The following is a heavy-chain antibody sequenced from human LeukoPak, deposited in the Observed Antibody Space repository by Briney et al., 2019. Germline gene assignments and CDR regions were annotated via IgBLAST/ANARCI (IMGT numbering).Heavy chain of an antibody. CDR2: INPNSGGT. CDR1: GFSVHY. CDR3: ARGRGYSGYDWYDY. J-gene: IGHJ4*02. V-gene: IGHV1-2*02. Sequence: ASVKVSCKASGFSVHYIVWVRQAPGKGLEWMGLINPNSGGTNYAQKFQGRVTMTRDTSISTAYMELSRLRSDDTAVYYCARGRGYSGYDWYDYWGQGTLVTVSS. D-gene: IGHD5-12*01.